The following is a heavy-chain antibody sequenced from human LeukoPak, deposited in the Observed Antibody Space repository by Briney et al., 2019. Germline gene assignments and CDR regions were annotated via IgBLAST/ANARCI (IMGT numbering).Heavy chain of an antibody. V-gene: IGHV4-31*03. D-gene: IGHD2-2*01. J-gene: IGHJ4*02. CDR1: VGSISSGGYY. CDR2: IYYSGST. Sequence: SETLALTCSFSVGSISSGGYYWTWIRQRPGKGLEWIGYIYYSGSTYYNPSLKSRVIISLDTSKNQFSLKLSSVTAADSAVYYCARASSPGYYFDFWGQGTLVTVSS. CDR3: ARASSPGYYFDF.